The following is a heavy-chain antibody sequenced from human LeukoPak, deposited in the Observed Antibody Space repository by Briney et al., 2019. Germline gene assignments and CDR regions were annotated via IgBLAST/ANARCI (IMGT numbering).Heavy chain of an antibody. D-gene: IGHD5-18*01. CDR1: GGSISSGSYY. CDR3: AASEYSYGGIGFDP. V-gene: IGHV4-61*02. J-gene: IGHJ5*02. CDR2: IYTSGST. Sequence: PSETLSLTCTVSGGSISSGSYYWNWIRQPAGKGLEWIGRIYTSGSTNYNPSLKSRATISVDTSKNQFSLKLNSVTAADTAVYYCAASEYSYGGIGFDPWGQGTLVTVSS.